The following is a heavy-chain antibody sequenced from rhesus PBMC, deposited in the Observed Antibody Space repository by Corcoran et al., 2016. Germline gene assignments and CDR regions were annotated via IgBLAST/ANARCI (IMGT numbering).Heavy chain of an antibody. CDR3: ARVGSSWSEWDTVGTEWYFDL. CDR2: LYGSGGSN. D-gene: IGHD5-42*01. J-gene: IGHJ2*01. Sequence: QVQLQESGPGLVKPSETLSLTCAVSGYSTSSGYYWGWIRQPPGKGLEWIGSLYGSGGSNYLNPSLKSRVTLSVDTSKNQFSLKLSSVTAADTAVYYCARVGSSWSEWDTVGTEWYFDLWGPGTPITISS. V-gene: IGHV4S14*01. CDR1: GYSTSSGYY.